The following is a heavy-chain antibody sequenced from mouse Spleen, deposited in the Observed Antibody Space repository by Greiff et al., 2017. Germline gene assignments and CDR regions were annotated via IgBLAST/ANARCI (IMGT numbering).Heavy chain of an antibody. CDR3: ARGDDLAY. CDR1: GYTFTDYY. Sequence: EVKVVESGPVLVKPGASVKMSCKASGYTFTDYYMNWVKQSHGKSLEWIGVINPYNGGTSYNQKFKGKATLTVDKSSSTAYMELNSLTSEDSAVYYCARGDDLAYWGQGTLVTVSA. V-gene: IGHV1-19*01. J-gene: IGHJ3*01. CDR2: INPYNGGT.